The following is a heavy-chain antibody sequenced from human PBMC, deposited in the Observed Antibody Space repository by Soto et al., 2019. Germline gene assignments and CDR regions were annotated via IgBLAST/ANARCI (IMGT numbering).Heavy chain of an antibody. J-gene: IGHJ4*02. CDR3: GRGLFSANQQQLAAFDY. Sequence: QVQLQQWGAGRLKPSETLSLTCAVYGGSFSGYYWSWIRQPPGKGLEWIGDINHSGNTNYNPSLKRLVTTSVDTSKSQFSLKLSSVAAADAVDYCCGRGLFSANQQQLAAFDYWVQGSLVTGSS. V-gene: IGHV4-34*01. D-gene: IGHD6-13*01. CDR1: GGSFSGYY. CDR2: INHSGNT.